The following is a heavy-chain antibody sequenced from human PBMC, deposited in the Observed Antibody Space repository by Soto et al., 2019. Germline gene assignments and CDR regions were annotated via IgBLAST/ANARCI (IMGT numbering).Heavy chain of an antibody. CDR1: GYTFTSYG. D-gene: IGHD3-22*01. J-gene: IGHJ3*02. Sequence: ASVKVSCKASGYTFTSYGISWVRQAPGQGLEWMGWISAYNGNTNYAQKLQGRVTMTTDTSTSTAYMELRSLRSDDTAVYYCASSYDSSGYFHAFDIWGQGTMVTVSS. V-gene: IGHV1-18*04. CDR3: ASSYDSSGYFHAFDI. CDR2: ISAYNGNT.